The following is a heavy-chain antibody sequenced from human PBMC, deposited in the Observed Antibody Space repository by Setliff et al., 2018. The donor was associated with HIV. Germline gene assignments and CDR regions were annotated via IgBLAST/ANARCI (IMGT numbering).Heavy chain of an antibody. CDR1: GYTFKTYG. CDR3: AREGGLDWGFVAARTRWFDP. Sequence: ASVKVSCKASGYTFKTYGINWVRQAPGQGLEWMGWVSGYNGNIRYAEKFQDRLTLTTDTSTTTAYMDLTSLRSDDTAVYYCAREGGLDWGFVAARTRWFDPWGQGTLVTVSS. V-gene: IGHV1-18*04. J-gene: IGHJ5*02. CDR2: VSGYNGNI. D-gene: IGHD6-6*01.